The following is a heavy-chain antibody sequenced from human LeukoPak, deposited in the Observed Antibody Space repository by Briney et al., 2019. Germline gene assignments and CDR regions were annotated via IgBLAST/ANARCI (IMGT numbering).Heavy chain of an antibody. D-gene: IGHD3-10*01. V-gene: IGHV1-2*02. Sequence: ASVKVSCKASGYTFTGYYMHWVRQAPGQGLEWMGWINPNSGGTNYAQKFQGRVTMTRDTSISTAYMELSRLRSDDTAVYYCARGGELLFHRTDWFDPWGQGTLVTVSS. CDR3: ARGGELLFHRTDWFDP. CDR1: GYTFTGYY. CDR2: INPNSGGT. J-gene: IGHJ5*02.